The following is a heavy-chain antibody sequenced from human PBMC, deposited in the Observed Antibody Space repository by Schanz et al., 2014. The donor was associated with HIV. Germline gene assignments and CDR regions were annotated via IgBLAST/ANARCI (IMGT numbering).Heavy chain of an antibody. D-gene: IGHD2-21*02. V-gene: IGHV1-69*01. Sequence: QVQVVQSGAEVKKPGSSVKVSCKASGGTFTSYDINWVRQAPGQGLEWMGGIVPIFGTTNYAQRFQGRVSITADESTSTAYMELSGLRSEDTAVYYCTRAYCGADCSRFYYYGTDVWGQGTTVTVSS. J-gene: IGHJ6*02. CDR3: TRAYCGADCSRFYYYGTDV. CDR1: GGTFTSYD. CDR2: IVPIFGTT.